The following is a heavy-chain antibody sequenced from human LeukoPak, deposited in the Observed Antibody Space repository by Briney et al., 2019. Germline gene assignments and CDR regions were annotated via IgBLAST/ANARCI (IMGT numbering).Heavy chain of an antibody. CDR1: GFTLSGHA. J-gene: IGHJ4*02. Sequence: GGSLILSCPASGFTLSGHAMHWVRQAPGKGLEWVAVISYDGSNEYYADSVKGRFTISRDNSKNTLYLQMNSLSVEDTAVYYCARVGYYASGPFSYFDYWAQETLVTVSS. D-gene: IGHD3-10*01. CDR2: ISYDGSNE. V-gene: IGHV3-30-3*01. CDR3: ARVGYYASGPFSYFDY.